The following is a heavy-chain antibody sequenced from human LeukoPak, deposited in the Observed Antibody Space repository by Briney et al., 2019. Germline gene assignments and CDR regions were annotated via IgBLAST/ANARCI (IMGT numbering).Heavy chain of an antibody. J-gene: IGHJ4*02. CDR3: ARGTSVGYYYIAVAMGDS. D-gene: IGHD6-19*01. CDR2: ISRSSSTI. Sequence: GGSLRLSCAASGFTFNSYSMNWVRQAPGKGLEWVSYISRSSSTIYYADSVKGRFTISRDNAKNSLYLQMNSLRAEDTAVYYCARGTSVGYYYIAVAMGDSWGQGTLVTVSS. V-gene: IGHV3-48*04. CDR1: GFTFNSYS.